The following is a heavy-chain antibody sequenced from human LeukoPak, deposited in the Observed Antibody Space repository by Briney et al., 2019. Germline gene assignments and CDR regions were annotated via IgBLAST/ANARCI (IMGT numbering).Heavy chain of an antibody. Sequence: SVKVSCKASGYTFTSYYMHWVRQAPGEGLEWMGGIIPIFGTANYAQKFQGRVTITADKSASTAYMELSSLRSEDMAVYYCARARYETRIWPKSRYDYYHYMDVWGKGTTVTVSS. CDR2: IIPIFGTA. CDR3: ARARYETRIWPKSRYDYYHYMDV. D-gene: IGHD3-3*01. V-gene: IGHV1-69*06. J-gene: IGHJ6*03. CDR1: GYTFTSYY.